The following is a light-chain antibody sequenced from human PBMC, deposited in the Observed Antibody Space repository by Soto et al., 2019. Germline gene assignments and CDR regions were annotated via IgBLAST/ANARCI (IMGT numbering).Light chain of an antibody. CDR1: QSISSW. J-gene: IGKJ1*01. Sequence: DIHMTQSPSTLSASVGDRVTITCRASQSISSWLAWYKQTPGKAPKLLIYDASILESGVPSRFSGVGSGTDFTLTISSLQPDDFATYYCQQYNSYSSTFGQGTKVEI. CDR3: QQYNSYSST. CDR2: DAS. V-gene: IGKV1-5*01.